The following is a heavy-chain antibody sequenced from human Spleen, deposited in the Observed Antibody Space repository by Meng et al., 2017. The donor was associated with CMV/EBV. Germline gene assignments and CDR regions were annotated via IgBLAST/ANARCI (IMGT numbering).Heavy chain of an antibody. CDR3: ARDRTAMVRGYYYGMDV. D-gene: IGHD5-18*01. Sequence: FTFSSYAMHWVRQAPGKGLEWVAVISYDGSNKYYADSVKGRFTISRDNSKNTLYLQMNSLRAEDTAVYYCARDRTAMVRGYYYGMDVWGQGTTVTVSS. V-gene: IGHV3-30*04. CDR2: ISYDGSNK. CDR1: FTFSSYA. J-gene: IGHJ6*02.